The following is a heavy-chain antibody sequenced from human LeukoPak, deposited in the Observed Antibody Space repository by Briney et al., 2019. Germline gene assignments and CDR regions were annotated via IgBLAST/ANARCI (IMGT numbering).Heavy chain of an antibody. D-gene: IGHD2-8*01. CDR3: ARVDGLFDH. J-gene: IGHJ4*02. V-gene: IGHV3-33*08. CDR2: IWYGGSNK. Sequence: GGSLGLSCAASGFTFSSYGMHWVRQARGKGLEWVAVIWYGGSNKYYADSVKGRFTTSRDNAKNALYLQMNDLRADDTAVYYCARVDGLFDHWGLGTLVTVS. CDR1: GFTFSSYG.